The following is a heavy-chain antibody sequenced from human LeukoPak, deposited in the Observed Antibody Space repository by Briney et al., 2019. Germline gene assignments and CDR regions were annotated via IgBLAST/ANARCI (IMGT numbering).Heavy chain of an antibody. CDR3: ARDTTGFGNTIFGVVIMVGSDY. CDR1: GYAFTSYG. CDR2: ISAYNGNT. D-gene: IGHD3-3*01. Sequence: ASVKVSCKASGYAFTSYGISWVRQAPGQGLEWMGRISAYNGNTNYAQKLQGRVTMTTDTSTSTAYMELRSLRSDDTAVYYCARDTTGFGNTIFGVVIMVGSDYWGQGTLVTVSS. V-gene: IGHV1-18*01. J-gene: IGHJ4*02.